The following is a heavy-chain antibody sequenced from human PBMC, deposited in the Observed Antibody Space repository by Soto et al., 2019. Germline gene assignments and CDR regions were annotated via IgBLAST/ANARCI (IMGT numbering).Heavy chain of an antibody. CDR1: GYTFTSYG. CDR3: ARHSGSYYRMYNWFDP. Sequence: ASVKVSCKASGYTFTSYGISWVRQAPGQGLEWMGWISAYNGSTNYAQKLQGRVTMTTDTSTSTAYMELRSLRSDDTAVYYCARHSGSYYRMYNWFDPWGQGTLVTVSS. J-gene: IGHJ5*02. D-gene: IGHD3-10*01. V-gene: IGHV1-18*01. CDR2: ISAYNGST.